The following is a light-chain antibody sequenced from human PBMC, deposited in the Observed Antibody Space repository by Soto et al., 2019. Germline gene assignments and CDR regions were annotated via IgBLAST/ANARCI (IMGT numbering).Light chain of an antibody. Sequence: QSALTQPASVSGSPGQSITISCTGTSSDVGGYNLVSWYQQHPGKAPKLMIYEGSKRPSGVSNRFSGSKSGNTASLTISGLPAEDEADYYCSSYGGSSTFVVFGGGTKLTVL. J-gene: IGLJ2*01. V-gene: IGLV2-23*03. CDR3: SSYGGSSTFVV. CDR2: EGS. CDR1: SSDVGGYNL.